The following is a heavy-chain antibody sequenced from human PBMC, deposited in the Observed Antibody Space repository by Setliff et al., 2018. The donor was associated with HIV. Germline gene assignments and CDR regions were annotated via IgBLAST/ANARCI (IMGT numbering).Heavy chain of an antibody. J-gene: IGHJ5*02. CDR1: GDSISRSRYY. V-gene: IGHV4-39*01. D-gene: IGHD3-22*01. CDR2: FYYSGST. Sequence: SETLSLTCVVSGDSISRSRYYWGWIRQPPGKGLEWIGSFYYSGSTSYNPSLKSRVTISGDTSKNQVSLRLSSVTAADTAVYYCASRVYYYDSNNFLREEGFDPWGQGTLVTVSS. CDR3: ASRVYYYDSNNFLREEGFDP.